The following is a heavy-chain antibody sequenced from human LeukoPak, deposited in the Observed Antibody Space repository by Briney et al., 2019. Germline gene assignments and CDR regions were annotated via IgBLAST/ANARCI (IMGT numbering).Heavy chain of an antibody. Sequence: PGGSLRLSCSASGFTFSLYAMHWVRQAPGRGLEYVSAITSNWGSTYYADSVKGRFTISRDNSKNTLYLHMSTLRPEDTAVYYCAYSSGYYHWGQGTLVTVSS. CDR2: ITSNWGST. D-gene: IGHD3-22*01. J-gene: IGHJ1*01. CDR1: GFTFSLYA. CDR3: AYSSGYYH. V-gene: IGHV3-64D*06.